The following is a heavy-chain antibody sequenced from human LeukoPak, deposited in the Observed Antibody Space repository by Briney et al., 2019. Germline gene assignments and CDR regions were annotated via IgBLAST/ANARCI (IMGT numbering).Heavy chain of an antibody. Sequence: PGRSLRLSCAASAFTFNNYAMSWVRQVPGKGLEWVSTISGSGGNTYYADSVKGRFTISRDNSKNTLCLQMNSLRVEDTAVYYCAKDKTSVCHHVHFDYWGQGTMVTVSS. CDR1: AFTFNNYA. CDR3: AKDKTSVCHHVHFDY. V-gene: IGHV3-23*01. CDR2: ISGSGGNT. J-gene: IGHJ4*02. D-gene: IGHD5/OR15-5a*01.